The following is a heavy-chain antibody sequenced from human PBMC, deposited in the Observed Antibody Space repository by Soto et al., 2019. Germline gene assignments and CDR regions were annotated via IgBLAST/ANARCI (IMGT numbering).Heavy chain of an antibody. D-gene: IGHD2-8*01. CDR1: GFTFTSSA. CDR3: AALGVNFDH. J-gene: IGHJ4*02. V-gene: IGHV1-58*01. CDR2: IGVGSGNR. Sequence: SVKVSCKASGFTFTSSAVQWVRQARGQRLEWIGWIGVGSGNRHYAQKFQERVTITRDMCTNTAYMELGSLRSEDTAVYYCAALGVNFDHWGQGTLVTSPQ.